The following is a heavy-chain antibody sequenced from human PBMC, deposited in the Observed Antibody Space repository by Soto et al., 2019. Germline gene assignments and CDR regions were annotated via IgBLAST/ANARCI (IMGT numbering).Heavy chain of an antibody. CDR3: AKDFGSIVVVPAAIDY. CDR2: ISGSGGST. CDR1: VFTFSSYA. Sequence: PGGSLRLSCAASVFTFSSYAMSWVRQAPGKGLEWVSAISGSGGSTYYADSVKGRFTISRDNSKNTLYLQMNSLRAEDTAVYYCAKDFGSIVVVPAAIDYWGQGTLVTVSS. V-gene: IGHV3-23*01. D-gene: IGHD2-2*01. J-gene: IGHJ4*02.